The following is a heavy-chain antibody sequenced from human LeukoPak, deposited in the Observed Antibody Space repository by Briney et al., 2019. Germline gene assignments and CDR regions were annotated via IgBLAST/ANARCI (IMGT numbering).Heavy chain of an antibody. D-gene: IGHD4-11*01. CDR3: ARDRVVYSNYDDDYYYYMDV. CDR1: LGSISSTAYY. Sequence: PSETLSLTCTVSLGSISSTAYYWGWIRQPPGKGLEWIGTIYYSGSTYYNPSLKSRLTISVDTSKNQFSLKLSSVTAADTAVYYCARDRVVYSNYDDDYYYYMDVWGKGTTVTVSS. CDR2: IYYSGST. J-gene: IGHJ6*03. V-gene: IGHV4-39*07.